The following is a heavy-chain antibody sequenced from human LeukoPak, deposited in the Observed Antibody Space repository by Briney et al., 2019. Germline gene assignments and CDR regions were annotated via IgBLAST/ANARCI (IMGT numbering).Heavy chain of an antibody. CDR1: GFTFSSYA. D-gene: IGHD2-15*01. Sequence: GGSLRLSCAASGFTFSSYAMTWVRQAPGKGLEWVSTLRSSGGSTYYADSVKGRFTISRDSSTNTLFLQMNSLRAEDTAVYYCAKYCSGGNCYSGLYWGQGTLVTVSS. J-gene: IGHJ4*02. CDR3: AKYCSGGNCYSGLY. V-gene: IGHV3-23*01. CDR2: LRSSGGST.